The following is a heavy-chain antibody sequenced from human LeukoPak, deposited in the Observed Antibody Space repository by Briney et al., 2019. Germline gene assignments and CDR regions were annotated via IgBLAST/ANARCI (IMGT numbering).Heavy chain of an antibody. CDR1: GFIFTTYS. CDR2: IPSSGSSI. V-gene: IGHV3-48*01. D-gene: IGHD2-15*01. J-gene: IGHJ4*02. CDR3: ARTLLYCSGGSCYPTRFDS. Sequence: GGSLRLSRAASGFIFTTYSMSWVRQAPGKGLEWVSHIPSSGSSIYYADSVKGRFTISRDNAKSSLYLQMNSLRAEDTAVYYCARTLLYCSGGSCYPTRFDSWGQGTLVTVSS.